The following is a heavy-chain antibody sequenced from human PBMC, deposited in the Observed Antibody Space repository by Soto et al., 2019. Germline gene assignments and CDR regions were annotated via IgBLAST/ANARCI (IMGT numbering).Heavy chain of an antibody. Sequence: GGSLRLSCAASGFTLSRHTMNWVRQAPGKGLEWVSFIGSRTSDIYYADSVKGRFTISRDNAKNSLYLDLTRLRAEDTAVYFCVRDYYDTSGYPNTFDMWGQGTMVTVSS. CDR1: GFTLSRHT. J-gene: IGHJ3*02. CDR3: VRDYYDTSGYPNTFDM. D-gene: IGHD3-22*01. V-gene: IGHV3-21*01. CDR2: IGSRTSDI.